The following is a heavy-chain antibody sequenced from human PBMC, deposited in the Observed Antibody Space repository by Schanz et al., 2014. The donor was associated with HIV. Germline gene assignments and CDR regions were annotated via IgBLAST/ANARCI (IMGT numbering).Heavy chain of an antibody. D-gene: IGHD4-4*01. CDR2: VKPDSGNT. CDR1: GYTFVSYD. Sequence: QVQLVQSGAEVKKPGASVRVSCKASGYTFVSYDINWIRQAPGQGPEWMGWVKPDSGNTGYAQKLQGRVTMSRNVPKNTAYMELRGLTSDDTAVYFCARGPDYSSASYKFDYWGQGTPVSVYS. J-gene: IGHJ4*02. V-gene: IGHV1-8*01. CDR3: ARGPDYSSASYKFDY.